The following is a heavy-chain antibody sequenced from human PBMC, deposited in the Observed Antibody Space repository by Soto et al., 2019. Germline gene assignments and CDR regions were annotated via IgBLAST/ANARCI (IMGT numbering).Heavy chain of an antibody. Sequence: SETLSLTCSVSGASIRSYYWHWIRQPPGKGLEWIGYVYTSDYTRYSSSLKSRVTTSVDTSKSQFYLRLNSVTAADTAVYYCASSAEHAGYFFYYNCMDVWGQVTRGAFAS. J-gene: IGHJ6*02. CDR2: VYTSDYT. V-gene: IGHV4-59*03. CDR1: GASIRSYY. D-gene: IGHD3-10*01. CDR3: ASSAEHAGYFFYYNCMDV.